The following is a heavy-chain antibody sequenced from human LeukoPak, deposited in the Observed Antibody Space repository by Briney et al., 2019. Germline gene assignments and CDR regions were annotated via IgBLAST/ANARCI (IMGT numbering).Heavy chain of an antibody. CDR1: GFTFSSFA. V-gene: IGHV3-23*01. CDR3: ARDLVAATAY. Sequence: GGSLRLSCAASGFTFSSFAMSWVRQPPGKGLEWVSGISVSGGSTYHADSVKGRFTISRDNAKNSLYLQMNSLRAEDTAVYYCARDLVAATAYWGQGTLVTVSS. J-gene: IGHJ4*02. CDR2: ISVSGGST. D-gene: IGHD2-15*01.